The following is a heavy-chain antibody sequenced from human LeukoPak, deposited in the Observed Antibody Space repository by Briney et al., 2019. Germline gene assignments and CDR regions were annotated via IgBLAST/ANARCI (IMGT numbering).Heavy chain of an antibody. CDR3: AKDTEESYYDFWSGKYGMDV. V-gene: IGHV3-53*05. CDR1: GFTVSSNY. CDR2: IYSGGST. D-gene: IGHD3-3*01. Sequence: GSLRLSCAASGFTVSSNYMSWVRQAPGKGLEWVSVIYSGGSTYYADSVKGRFTISRDNSKNTLYLQMNSLRAEDTAVYYCAKDTEESYYDFWSGKYGMDVWGQGTTVTVSS. J-gene: IGHJ6*02.